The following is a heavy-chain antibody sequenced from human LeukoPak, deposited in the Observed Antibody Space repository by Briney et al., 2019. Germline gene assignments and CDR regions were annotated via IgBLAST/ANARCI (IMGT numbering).Heavy chain of an antibody. CDR3: AILPVEMATMFDY. V-gene: IGHV3-48*03. CDR1: GFTFSSYE. D-gene: IGHD5-24*01. J-gene: IGHJ4*02. CDR2: ISSSGSTI. Sequence: GGSLRLSCAASGFTFSSYEMNWVRQAPGKGLEWVSYISSSGSTIYYADSVKGRFTISRDNAKNSLYLQMNSLRAEDTAVYYCAILPVEMATMFDYWGQGTLVTVSS.